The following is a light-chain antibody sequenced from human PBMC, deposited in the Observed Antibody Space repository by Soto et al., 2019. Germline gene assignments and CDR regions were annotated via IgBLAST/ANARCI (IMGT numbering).Light chain of an antibody. V-gene: IGKV4-1*01. Sequence: DIVMTQSPDSLTVSLGERATINCKSSQSVLYSSNNKNYLAWYQQKPGQPPNLLIYWASTRESGVPDRFSGSGSGTDFTLTISSPQAEDVAVYYCQQYYSDPFTFGPGTKVDIK. CDR1: QSVLYSSNNKNY. J-gene: IGKJ3*01. CDR3: QQYYSDPFT. CDR2: WAS.